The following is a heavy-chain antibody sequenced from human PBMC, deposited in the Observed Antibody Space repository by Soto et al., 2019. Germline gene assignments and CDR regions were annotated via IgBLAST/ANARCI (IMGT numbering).Heavy chain of an antibody. J-gene: IGHJ5*02. CDR2: IYYSGST. CDR1: GGSISSGDYY. V-gene: IGHV4-30-4*01. Sequence: QVQLQESGPGLVKPSQTLSLTCTVSGGSISSGDYYWSWIRQPPGKGLEWIGYIYYSGSTYYNPSLKSRVTISVDTSKNQFSLKLSSVTAADTAVYYCARERYSGYDEGQTFDPWGQGTLVTVSS. D-gene: IGHD5-12*01. CDR3: ARERYSGYDEGQTFDP.